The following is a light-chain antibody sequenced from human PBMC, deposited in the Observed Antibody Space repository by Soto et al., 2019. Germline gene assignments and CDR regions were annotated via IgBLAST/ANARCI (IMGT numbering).Light chain of an antibody. CDR2: LNSDGSH. V-gene: IGLV4-69*01. J-gene: IGLJ2*01. CDR1: SGHSSYA. CDR3: QTWGTGWGVV. Sequence: QPVLTQSPSASASLGASVKLTCTLSSGHSSYAIAWHQQQPEKGPRYLMKLNSDGSHSKGDGIPDRFSGSSSGAERYLTISSLQSVDEADYYCQTWGTGWGVVFGGGTKLTVL.